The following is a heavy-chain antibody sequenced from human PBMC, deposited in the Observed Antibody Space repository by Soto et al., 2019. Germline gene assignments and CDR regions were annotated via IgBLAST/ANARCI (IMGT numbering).Heavy chain of an antibody. Sequence: SETLSLTCTVSGGSISRYYWSWIRQPPGKGLEWIGYIYYSGSTNYNPSLKSRVTISVDTSKNQFSLKLSSVTAADTAVYYCAVDYYDSSGYYQYWGQGTLVTVSS. CDR1: GGSISRYY. CDR3: AVDYYDSSGYYQY. CDR2: IYYSGST. V-gene: IGHV4-59*01. D-gene: IGHD3-22*01. J-gene: IGHJ4*02.